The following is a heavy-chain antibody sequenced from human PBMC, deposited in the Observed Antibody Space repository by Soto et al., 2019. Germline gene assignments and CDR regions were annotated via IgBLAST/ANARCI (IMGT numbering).Heavy chain of an antibody. J-gene: IGHJ5*02. CDR1: GYTFTSYG. V-gene: IGHV1-18*01. Sequence: QVQLVQSGAEVKKPGASVKVSCKASGYTFTSYGISWVRQAPGQGLEWMGWISAYNGNTNYAQKLQGRVTMTTDTXTXTXXMELRSLRSDDTAVYYCARDITMVRGVSLFNWFDPWGQGTLVTVSS. D-gene: IGHD3-10*01. CDR3: ARDITMVRGVSLFNWFDP. CDR2: ISAYNGNT.